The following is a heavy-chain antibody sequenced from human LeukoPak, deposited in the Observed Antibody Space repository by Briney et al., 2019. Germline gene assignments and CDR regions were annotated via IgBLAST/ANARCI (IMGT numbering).Heavy chain of an antibody. V-gene: IGHV3-43*02. J-gene: IGHJ3*02. Sequence: PGGSLRLSCAASVFTFDDDAMHWVRQAPGKGLEWVSLISGDGGSTYYADSVKGRFTISRDNAKNSLYLQMNSLRAEDTAVYYCARVEEVTTHGAFDIWGQGTMVTVSS. CDR1: VFTFDDDA. CDR3: ARVEEVTTHGAFDI. CDR2: ISGDGGST. D-gene: IGHD4-17*01.